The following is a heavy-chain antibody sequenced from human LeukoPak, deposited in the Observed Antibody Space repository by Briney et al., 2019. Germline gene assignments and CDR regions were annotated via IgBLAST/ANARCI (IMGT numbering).Heavy chain of an antibody. CDR2: INPSGGGT. V-gene: IGHV1-46*01. D-gene: IGHD6-19*01. Sequence: ASVKVSCKASGYTFTNYYMHWVRQAPGQGLEWMGIINPSGGGTSYAQKFQGRVTMTRDMSTSTVYMELSSLRSEDTAVYYCARGSDSYSSGWYGDDYWGQGTLVTVSS. CDR1: GYTFTNYY. J-gene: IGHJ4*02. CDR3: ARGSDSYSSGWYGDDY.